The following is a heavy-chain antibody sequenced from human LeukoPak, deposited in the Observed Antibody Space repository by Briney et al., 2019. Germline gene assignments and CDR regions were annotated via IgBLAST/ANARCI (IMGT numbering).Heavy chain of an antibody. CDR2: IYTSGST. V-gene: IGHV4-4*07. CDR3: ARRKVGATLAPFDY. J-gene: IGHJ4*02. CDR1: GGSITSYY. D-gene: IGHD1-26*01. Sequence: SETLSLTCTVSGGSITSYYWSWIRQPAGKGLEWIGRIYTSGSTNYNPSLKSRVTMSVDTSKNQFSLKLSSVTAADTAVYCCARRKVGATLAPFDYWGQGTLVTVSS.